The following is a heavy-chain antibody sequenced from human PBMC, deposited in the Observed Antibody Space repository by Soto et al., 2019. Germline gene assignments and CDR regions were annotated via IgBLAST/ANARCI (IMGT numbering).Heavy chain of an antibody. Sequence: PWETLSLTCTVSGGSISSYYWSWIRQPPGKGLEWIGYIYYSGSTNYNPSLRSRVTISVDTSKNQFSLKLSSVTAADTAVYYCARGGYYRGDFDYWGQGTLVTVSS. D-gene: IGHD3-3*01. CDR2: IYYSGST. CDR3: ARGGYYRGDFDY. CDR1: GGSISSYY. J-gene: IGHJ4*02. V-gene: IGHV4-59*01.